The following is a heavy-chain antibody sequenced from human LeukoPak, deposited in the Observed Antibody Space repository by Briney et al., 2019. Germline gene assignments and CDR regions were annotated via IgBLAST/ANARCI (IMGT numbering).Heavy chain of an antibody. CDR1: GGSFSGYY. CDR3: ARRRQQLVRWFDP. CDR2: INHSGST. Sequence: SSETLSLTCAVYGGSFSGYYWSWIRQPPGKGLEWIGEINHSGSTNYNPSLKSRVTISVDTSKNQFSLKLSSVTAADTAVYYCARRRQQLVRWFDPWGQGTLVTVSS. J-gene: IGHJ5*02. D-gene: IGHD6-13*01. V-gene: IGHV4-34*01.